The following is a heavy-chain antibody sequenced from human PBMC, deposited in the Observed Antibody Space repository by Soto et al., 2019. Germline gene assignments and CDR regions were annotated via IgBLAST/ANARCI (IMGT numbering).Heavy chain of an antibody. CDR2: MNPNSGNT. V-gene: IGHV1-8*01. D-gene: IGHD2-15*01. J-gene: IGHJ5*02. CDR3: ARGVYCSGGSCYSTGLNWFDP. CDR1: GYTFTSYD. Sequence: QVQLVQSGAEVKKPGASVKVSCKASGYTFTSYDINWVRQATGQGLEWMGWMNPNSGNTGYAQKFQGRVTMTRITSISTAYMELSSLRSEDTAVYYCARGVYCSGGSCYSTGLNWFDPWGQGTLVTVSS.